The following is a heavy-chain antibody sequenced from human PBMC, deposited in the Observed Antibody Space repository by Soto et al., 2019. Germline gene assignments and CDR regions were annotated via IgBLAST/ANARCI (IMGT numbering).Heavy chain of an antibody. D-gene: IGHD6-6*01. CDR1: GGTFSSYA. CDR3: ARGFVRSSSFHYYYGMDV. Sequence: SVKVSCKASGGTFSSYAISWVRQAPGQGLEWMGGIIPIFGTANYAQKFQGRVTITADKSTSTAYMELSSLRSEDTAVYYCARGFVRSSSFHYYYGMDVWGQGTTVTVSS. V-gene: IGHV1-69*06. CDR2: IIPIFGTA. J-gene: IGHJ6*02.